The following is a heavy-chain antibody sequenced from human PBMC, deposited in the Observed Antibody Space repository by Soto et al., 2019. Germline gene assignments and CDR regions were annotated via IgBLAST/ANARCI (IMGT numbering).Heavy chain of an antibody. CDR1: GGSISSGGYY. CDR2: IYYSGST. Sequence: QVQLQESGPGLVKPSQTLSLTCTVSGGSISSGGYYWSWIRQHPGKGLEWIGYIYYSGSTYYNPSLKNRVTISVETSKNQFSLKLSSVTAADTAVYYCARSRYDFWSGYYTPNWFDPWGQGTLVTVSS. J-gene: IGHJ5*02. V-gene: IGHV4-31*03. D-gene: IGHD3-3*01. CDR3: ARSRYDFWSGYYTPNWFDP.